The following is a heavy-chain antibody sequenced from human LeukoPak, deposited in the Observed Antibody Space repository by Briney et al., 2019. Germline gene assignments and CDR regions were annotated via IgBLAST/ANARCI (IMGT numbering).Heavy chain of an antibody. CDR1: GFTFSSYA. D-gene: IGHD3-10*01. CDR3: ATEIYYYGSGREERDY. Sequence: QPGRSLRLSCAASGFTFSSYAMHWVRQAPGKGLEWVAVISYDGSNKYYADSVKGRFTISRDNSKNTLYLQMNSLRAEDTAVYYCATEIYYYGSGREERDYWGQGTLVTVSS. J-gene: IGHJ4*02. V-gene: IGHV3-30*04. CDR2: ISYDGSNK.